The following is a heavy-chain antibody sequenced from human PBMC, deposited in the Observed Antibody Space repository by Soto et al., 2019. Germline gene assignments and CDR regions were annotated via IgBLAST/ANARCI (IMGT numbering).Heavy chain of an antibody. V-gene: IGHV3-7*01. CDR1: GFTLRSYW. CDR2: IKTDASEK. J-gene: IGHJ4*02. D-gene: IGHD3-22*01. Sequence: GGSLRLSCAASGFTLRSYWMSWVRQAPGKGLEWLATIKTDASEKKYVDSVKGRFTVSRDNAKNSLCLQMNSLRAEDTAVYYCARDYYDSSGYYSFSVYWGQGTLVTVSS. CDR3: ARDYYDSSGYYSFSVY.